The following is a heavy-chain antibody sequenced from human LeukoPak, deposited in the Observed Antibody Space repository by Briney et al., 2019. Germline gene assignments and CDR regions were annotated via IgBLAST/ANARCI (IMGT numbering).Heavy chain of an antibody. D-gene: IGHD5-12*01. J-gene: IGHJ4*02. Sequence: SETLSLTCTVSGGSISSGGYYWSWIRQHPGKGLEWIGYIYYSGSTYYNPSLKSRVTISVNTSKNQFSLKLSSVTAADTAVYYFSRNRSGYDNIFDYWGQGILVTVSS. CDR1: GGSISSGGYY. CDR3: SRNRSGYDNIFDY. CDR2: IYYSGST. V-gene: IGHV4-31*03.